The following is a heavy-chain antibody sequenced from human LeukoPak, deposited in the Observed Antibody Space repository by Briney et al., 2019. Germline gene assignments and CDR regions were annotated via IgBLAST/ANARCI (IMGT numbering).Heavy chain of an antibody. CDR2: IYTSGST. J-gene: IGHJ6*03. Sequence: SETLFLTCTVSGGSISSYYWSWIRQPPGKGLEWIGYIYTSGSTNYNPSLKSRVTISVDTSKNQFSLKLSSVTAADTAVYYCARAGGSSYYYYYMDVWGKGTTVTVSS. V-gene: IGHV4-4*09. CDR1: GGSISSYY. CDR3: ARAGGSSYYYYYMDV. D-gene: IGHD6-6*01.